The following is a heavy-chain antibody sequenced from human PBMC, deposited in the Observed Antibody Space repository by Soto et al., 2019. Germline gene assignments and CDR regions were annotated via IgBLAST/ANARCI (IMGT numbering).Heavy chain of an antibody. CDR3: VSTSVTTFDH. CDR1: GFTFSSYW. D-gene: IGHD4-17*01. V-gene: IGHV3-74*01. CDR2: INGDGSST. J-gene: IGHJ4*02. Sequence: GGSLRLSCAASGFTFSSYWMHWVRQAPGKGLVWVARINGDGSSTAYADSVKGRFTISRDNAKNTLYLQMNSLRAEDTAVYYCVSTSVTTFDHWGQGSLVTVSS.